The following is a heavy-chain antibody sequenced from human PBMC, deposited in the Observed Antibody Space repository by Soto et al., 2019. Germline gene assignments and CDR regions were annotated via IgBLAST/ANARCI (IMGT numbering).Heavy chain of an antibody. V-gene: IGHV1-69*10. CDR3: ARGPFRPSAMDV. J-gene: IGHJ6*02. Sequence: SVKVSCKASGGSVSSDPISWVRQAPGQGLEWMGGTIPALGKTHYIEKFQGRVTITVDDATRTVYMEVRDLTSEDTAIYYCARGPFRPSAMDVWGQGTTVTVSS. D-gene: IGHD3-10*01. CDR2: TIPALGKT. CDR1: GGSVSSDP.